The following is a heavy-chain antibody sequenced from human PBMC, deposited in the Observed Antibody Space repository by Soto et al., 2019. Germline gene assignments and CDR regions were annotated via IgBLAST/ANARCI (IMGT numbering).Heavy chain of an antibody. CDR3: VRDGPCTTPSCYGNWFDP. J-gene: IGHJ5*02. D-gene: IGHD2-2*01. V-gene: IGHV3-74*01. CDR2: INSDASHT. Sequence: GGSLRLSCAASGFTFSTYWMHWIRQVPGKGLGWVSRINSDASHTYYADSVKGRFTISRDNAKNTLHLEMNSLRAEDTAVYYCVRDGPCTTPSCYGNWFDPWGQGTLATVSS. CDR1: GFTFSTYW.